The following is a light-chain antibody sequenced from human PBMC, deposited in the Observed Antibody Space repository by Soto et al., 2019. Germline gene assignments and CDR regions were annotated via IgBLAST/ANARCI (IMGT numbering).Light chain of an antibody. J-gene: IGLJ1*01. CDR3: SSYTSSSPLV. CDR1: SSDVGGYNY. CDR2: EVS. Sequence: QSVLTQPASVSGFPGQSITISCTGTSSDVGGYNYVSWYQQHPGKAPKLMIYEVSNRPSGVSNRFSGSKSGNTASLTISGLQAEDEADYYCSSYTSSSPLVFGTGTKVTVL. V-gene: IGLV2-14*01.